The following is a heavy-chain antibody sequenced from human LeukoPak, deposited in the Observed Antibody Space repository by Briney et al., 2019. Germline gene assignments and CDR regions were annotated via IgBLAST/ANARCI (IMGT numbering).Heavy chain of an antibody. CDR2: IYYSGST. V-gene: IGHV4-31*03. D-gene: IGHD2-15*01. CDR1: GGSISSGGYY. CDR3: ARYRDSGGRLAFDI. Sequence: SETLSLTCTVSGGSISSGGYYWSWIRQHPGKGLEWIGYIYYSGSTYYNPSLKSRVTISVDTSKNQFSLRLSSVTAADTAVYYCARYRDSGGRLAFDIWGQGTMATVSS. J-gene: IGHJ3*02.